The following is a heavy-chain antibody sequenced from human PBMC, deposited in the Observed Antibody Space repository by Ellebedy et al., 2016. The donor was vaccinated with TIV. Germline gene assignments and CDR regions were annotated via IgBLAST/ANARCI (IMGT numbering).Heavy chain of an antibody. Sequence: SVKVSXXASGGSLSDYPTITWVRQAPGQGLEWMGGAIPVYTTTNYAETFQGRVTFTADEFTATAYMELTSLKSDDTAVYYCTRAPLTMLSSGAHLYTMDVWGQGTSVTVS. CDR2: AIPVYTTT. D-gene: IGHD3-10*01. V-gene: IGHV1-69*13. J-gene: IGHJ6*02. CDR1: GGSLSDYPT. CDR3: TRAPLTMLSSGAHLYTMDV.